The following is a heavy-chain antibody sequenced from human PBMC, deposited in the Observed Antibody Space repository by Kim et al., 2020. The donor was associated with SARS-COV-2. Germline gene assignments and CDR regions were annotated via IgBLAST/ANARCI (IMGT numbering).Heavy chain of an antibody. D-gene: IGHD1-26*01. CDR2: INTDTANP. CDR3: ARDRMYYYNAFDN. CDR1: GYTLSSFA. Sequence: KVSCKASGYTLSSFALHWVRRAPGQGLEWMGWINTDTANPTYAQAFTGRFVFSLDTSVGTAYLQISSLKAEDTATYYCARDRMYYYNAFDNW. V-gene: IGHV7-4-1*02. J-gene: IGHJ3*02.